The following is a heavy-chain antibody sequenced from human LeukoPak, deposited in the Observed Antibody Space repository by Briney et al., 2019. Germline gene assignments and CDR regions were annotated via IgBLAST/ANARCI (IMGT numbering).Heavy chain of an antibody. D-gene: IGHD3-3*01. CDR2: INPNSGGT. Sequence: ASVKVSCKASGYTFTGYYMHWVRQAPGQGLEWMGWINPNSGGTNYAQKLQGRVTMTTDTSTSTAYMELRSLRSDDTAVYYCARGAGRRNTYYDFWSGYYTEPLDAFDIWGQGTMVTVSS. V-gene: IGHV1-2*02. CDR3: ARGAGRRNTYYDFWSGYYTEPLDAFDI. CDR1: GYTFTGYY. J-gene: IGHJ3*02.